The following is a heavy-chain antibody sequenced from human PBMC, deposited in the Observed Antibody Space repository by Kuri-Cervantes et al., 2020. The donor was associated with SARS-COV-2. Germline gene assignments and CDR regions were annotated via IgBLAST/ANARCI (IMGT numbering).Heavy chain of an antibody. CDR2: IYYSGST. CDR1: GCSISSSSYY. V-gene: IGHV4-61*01. Sequence: SETLSLTCTVSGCSISSSSYYWSWIRQPPGKGLEWIGYIYYSGSTNYNPSLKSRVTISVDTSKNQFSLKLSSVTAADTAVYYCARDVQGYSYGSGYYYYGMDVWGQGTTVTVSS. CDR3: ARDVQGYSYGSGYYYYGMDV. J-gene: IGHJ6*02. D-gene: IGHD5-18*01.